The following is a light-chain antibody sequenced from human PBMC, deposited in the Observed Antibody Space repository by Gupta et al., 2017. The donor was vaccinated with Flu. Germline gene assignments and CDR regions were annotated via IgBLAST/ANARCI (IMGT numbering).Light chain of an antibody. CDR3: RQQNSSPIT. J-gene: IGKJ4*01. CDR2: AAS. Sequence: DIQMTRSPASLSASVGDRVTITCRARQGIRNDLGWYQQKAGKAPKRLIYAASSSESGVPSRFSGSGSGTEFTLTISSRQPEDFATYYCRQQNSSPITYGRGTKVEIK. CDR1: QGIRND. V-gene: IGKV1-17*01.